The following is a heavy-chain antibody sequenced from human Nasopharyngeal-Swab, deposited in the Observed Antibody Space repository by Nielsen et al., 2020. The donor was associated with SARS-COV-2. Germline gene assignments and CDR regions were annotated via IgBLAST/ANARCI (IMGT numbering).Heavy chain of an antibody. CDR2: IIPILGIA. V-gene: IGHV1-69*04. J-gene: IGHJ5*02. Sequence: SVKVSCKASGGTFSSYAIIWVRQAPGQGLEWMGRIIPILGIANYAQKFQGRVTITADKSTSTAYMELSSLRSEDTAVYYCARVVVGDTEGWFDPWGQGTLVTVSS. CDR1: GGTFSSYA. D-gene: IGHD2-15*01. CDR3: ARVVVGDTEGWFDP.